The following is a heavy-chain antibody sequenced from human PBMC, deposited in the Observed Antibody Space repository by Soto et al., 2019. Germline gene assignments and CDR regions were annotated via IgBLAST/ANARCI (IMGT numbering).Heavy chain of an antibody. D-gene: IGHD2-15*01. CDR3: ARSNYCSGGSCYSIFDY. CDR2: INHSGST. V-gene: IGHV4-34*01. Sequence: SETLSLTCAVYGGSFSGYYWSWIRQPPGKGLEWIGEINHSGSTNYNPSLKSRVTISVDTSKNQFSLKLSSVTAADTAVYYCARSNYCSGGSCYSIFDYWGQGTLVTVSS. J-gene: IGHJ4*02. CDR1: GGSFSGYY.